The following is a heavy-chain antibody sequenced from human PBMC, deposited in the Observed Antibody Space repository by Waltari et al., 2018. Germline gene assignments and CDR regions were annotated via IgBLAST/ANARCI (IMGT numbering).Heavy chain of an antibody. Sequence: QITLKESGHTLVKPTQTLTLTCTFSGFSLSTSGVGVGWIRQPPGKALEWLALIYWNDDKRYSPSLKSRLTITKDTSKNQVVLTMTNMDPVDTATYYCAHGYCTGGVCDYFDYWGQGTLVTVSS. CDR2: IYWNDDK. CDR3: AHGYCTGGVCDYFDY. CDR1: GFSLSTSGVG. D-gene: IGHD2-8*02. J-gene: IGHJ4*02. V-gene: IGHV2-5*01.